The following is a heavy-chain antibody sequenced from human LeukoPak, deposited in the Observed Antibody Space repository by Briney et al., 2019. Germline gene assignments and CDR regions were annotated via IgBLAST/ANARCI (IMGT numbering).Heavy chain of an antibody. D-gene: IGHD2-2*01. CDR3: ARVGGYCSSTSCYHGARYYYYYYMDV. V-gene: IGHV4-59*12. J-gene: IGHJ6*03. CDR1: GGSISSYY. CDR2: IYYSGST. Sequence: SETLSLTCTVSGGSISSYYWSWIRQPPGKGLEWIGYIYYSGSTNYNPSLKSRVTISVDTSKNQFSLKLSSVTAADTAVYYCARVGGYCSSTSCYHGARYYYYYYMDVWGKGTTVTVSS.